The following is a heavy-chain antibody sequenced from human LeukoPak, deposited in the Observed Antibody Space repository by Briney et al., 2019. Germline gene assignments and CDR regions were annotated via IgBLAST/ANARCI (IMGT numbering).Heavy chain of an antibody. CDR1: GGSISSYY. V-gene: IGHV4-59*01. J-gene: IGHJ4*02. CDR3: ARVRAAGYFDY. D-gene: IGHD6-25*01. Sequence: PSETLSLTCTVSGGSISSYYWSWIRQPPGEGLEWIGYIYYSGSTNYNPSLKSRVTISVDTSKNQFSLKLSSVTAADTAVYYCARVRAAGYFDYWGQGTLVTVSS. CDR2: IYYSGST.